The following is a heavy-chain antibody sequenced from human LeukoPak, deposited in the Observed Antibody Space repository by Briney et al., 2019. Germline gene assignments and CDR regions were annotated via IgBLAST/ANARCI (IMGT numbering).Heavy chain of an antibody. J-gene: IGHJ4*02. Sequence: PGRSLRLSCAASGFTFSSYAMHWVRQAPGKGLEWVAVISYDGSNKYYADSVKGRFTISRDNSKNTLYLQMNSLRAEDTAVYYCARTRRGTTFLDYWGQGTLVTVSS. CDR3: ARTRRGTTFLDY. CDR2: ISYDGSNK. CDR1: GFTFSSYA. V-gene: IGHV3-30-3*01. D-gene: IGHD1-1*01.